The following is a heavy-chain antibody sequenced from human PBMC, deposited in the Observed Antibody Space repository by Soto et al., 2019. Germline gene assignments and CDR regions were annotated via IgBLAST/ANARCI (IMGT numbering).Heavy chain of an antibody. D-gene: IGHD1-26*01. CDR3: AKTFYSGSYGRYYFDY. V-gene: IGHV3-23*01. Sequence: GGSLRLSCAASGFTFSSYAMSWVRQAPGKGLEWVSAISGSGGSTYYADSVKGRFTISRDNSKNTLYLQMNSLRAEDTAVYYCAKTFYSGSYGRYYFDYWGQGTLVTVSS. CDR2: ISGSGGST. CDR1: GFTFSSYA. J-gene: IGHJ4*02.